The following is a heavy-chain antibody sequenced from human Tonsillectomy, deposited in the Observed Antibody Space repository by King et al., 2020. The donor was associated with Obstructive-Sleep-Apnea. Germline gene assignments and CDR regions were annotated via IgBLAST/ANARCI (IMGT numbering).Heavy chain of an antibody. CDR2: IKQDGNEK. CDR1: GFTFSSYW. D-gene: IGHD4-23*01. CDR3: ARDPGGFDY. Sequence: VQLVESGGNLVQPGGSLRLSCAASGFTFSSYWMSWVRQAPGKGLEGVANIKQDGNEKYYVDSVKGRFTISRDNAKNSLYLQMNSLRAEDTAIYYCARDPGGFDYWGQGTLVTVSS. J-gene: IGHJ4*02. V-gene: IGHV3-7*03.